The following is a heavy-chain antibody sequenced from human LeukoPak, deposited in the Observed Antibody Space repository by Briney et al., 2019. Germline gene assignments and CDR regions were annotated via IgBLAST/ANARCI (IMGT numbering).Heavy chain of an antibody. D-gene: IGHD4-17*01. Sequence: QAGGSLRLSCAASGFTFSTYAMSWVRQAPGKGLEWVSAVSGSGGNTYYADSVKGRFTISRDSSKSTLYLQMNSLRAEDTAVYYCAKNGVPVRIWGQGTLVIVSS. J-gene: IGHJ4*02. CDR3: AKNGVPVRI. CDR2: VSGSGGNT. V-gene: IGHV3-23*01. CDR1: GFTFSTYA.